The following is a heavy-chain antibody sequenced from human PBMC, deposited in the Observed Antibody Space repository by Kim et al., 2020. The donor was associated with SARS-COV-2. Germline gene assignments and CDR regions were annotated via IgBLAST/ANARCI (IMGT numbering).Heavy chain of an antibody. CDR3: ARHSITMVRGVIADYFDY. CDR2: IYPGDSDT. CDR1: GYSFTSYW. V-gene: IGHV5-51*01. D-gene: IGHD3-10*01. J-gene: IGHJ4*02. Sequence: GESLKISCKGYGYSFTSYWIGWVRQMPGKGLEWMGIIYPGDSDTRYSPSFQGQVTISADKSISTAYLQWSSLKASDTAMYYCARHSITMVRGVIADYFDYWGQGTLVTVSS.